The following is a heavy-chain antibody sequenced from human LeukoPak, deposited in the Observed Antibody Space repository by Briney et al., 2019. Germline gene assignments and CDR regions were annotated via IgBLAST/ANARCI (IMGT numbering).Heavy chain of an antibody. J-gene: IGHJ4*02. CDR3: ARDGY. V-gene: IGHV4-34*01. Sequence: NSSETLSLTCAVYGGSFSGYYWSWIRQPPGKGLEWIGEINHSGSTNYNPSLKSRVTISVDTSKNQFSLKLSSVTAVDTAVYYCARDGYWGQGTLVTVSS. CDR1: GGSFSGYY. CDR2: INHSGST.